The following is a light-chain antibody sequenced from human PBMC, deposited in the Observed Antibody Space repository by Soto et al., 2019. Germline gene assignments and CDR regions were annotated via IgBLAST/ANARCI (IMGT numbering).Light chain of an antibody. J-gene: IGKJ3*01. V-gene: IGKV1-39*01. CDR2: AAS. CDR3: QQSSTAPFT. CDR1: QSIRSH. Sequence: DIQMTQSPSSLSASVGDRVSITCRASQSIRSHLNWYQHKPGKAPKVLIYAASSLQSGVPSRFSGSGSRTDFTLTISSLQPEDFATYYCQQSSTAPFTFGPGTKVDIK.